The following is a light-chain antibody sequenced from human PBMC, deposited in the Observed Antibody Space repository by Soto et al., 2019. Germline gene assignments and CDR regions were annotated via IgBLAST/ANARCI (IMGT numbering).Light chain of an antibody. V-gene: IGKV3D-15*01. J-gene: IGKJ4*01. CDR1: QSVTNN. CDR2: GTS. Sequence: EIVLTQSPGTLSLSPGERATLSCRASQSVTNNIAWYQQKPGQAPRLLIYGTSTRATGTPARFSGSGSGTEFTLTISSPQSEDFAAYFCQHYNNWPLTFGGGTKVDIK. CDR3: QHYNNWPLT.